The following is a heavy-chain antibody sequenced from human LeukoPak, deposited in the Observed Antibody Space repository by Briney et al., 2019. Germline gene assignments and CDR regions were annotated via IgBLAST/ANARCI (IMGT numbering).Heavy chain of an antibody. CDR3: ASEGIAAAGTFDY. CDR1: GGSSSAYY. CDR2: INHSGST. Sequence: SETLSLTCAVYGGSSSAYYWSWIRQPPGKGLEWIGEINHSGSTNYNPSLKSRVTISVDTSKNQFSLKLSSVTAADTAVYYCASEGIAAAGTFDYWGQGTLVTVSS. D-gene: IGHD6-13*01. J-gene: IGHJ4*02. V-gene: IGHV4-34*01.